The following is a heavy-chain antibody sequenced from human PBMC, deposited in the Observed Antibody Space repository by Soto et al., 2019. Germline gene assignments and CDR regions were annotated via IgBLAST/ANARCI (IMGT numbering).Heavy chain of an antibody. J-gene: IGHJ3*02. Sequence: SETLSLTCAVYGGSFSGYYWSWIRQPPGKGLEWIGYIYYSGSTYYNPSLKSRVTISVDTSKNQFSLKLSSVTAADTAVYYCARAIGVLPDATPVCAFDILCQRTTVTVS. V-gene: IGHV4-34*09. CDR2: IYYSGST. CDR3: ARAIGVLPDATPVCAFDI. CDR1: GGSFSGYY. D-gene: IGHD2-2*01.